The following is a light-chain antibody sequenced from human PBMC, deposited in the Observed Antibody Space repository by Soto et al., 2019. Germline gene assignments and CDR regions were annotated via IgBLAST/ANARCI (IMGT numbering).Light chain of an antibody. V-gene: IGLV1-40*01. CDR1: SSNIGAGYD. J-gene: IGLJ2*01. Sequence: QLVLTQPPSVSGAPGQSVTISCTGSSSNIGAGYDVHWYQQLPGTAPKLLIYGNSNRPSGVPDRFSGSKSGTSASLAITGLQADDEADYYCQSYDSSLSVVFGGGTKLTVL. CDR3: QSYDSSLSVV. CDR2: GNS.